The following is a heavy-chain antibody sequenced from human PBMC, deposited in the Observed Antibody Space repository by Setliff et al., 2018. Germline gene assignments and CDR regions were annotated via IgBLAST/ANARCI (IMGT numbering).Heavy chain of an antibody. D-gene: IGHD3-16*02. CDR2: INHSGST. CDR3: ARGKVLYDYVWGSYRYEDYYYGMDV. CDR1: GGSFSGYY. J-gene: IGHJ6*02. V-gene: IGHV4-34*01. Sequence: KTSETRSLTCAVYGGSFSGYYWSWIRQPPGKGLEWIGEINHSGSTNYNPSLKSRVTISVDTSKNQFSLKLSSVTAADTAVYYCARGKVLYDYVWGSYRYEDYYYGMDVWGQGTTVTVSS.